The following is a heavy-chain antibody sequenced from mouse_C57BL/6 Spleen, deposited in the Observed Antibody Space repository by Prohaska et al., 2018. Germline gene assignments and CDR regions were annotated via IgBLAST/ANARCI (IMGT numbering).Heavy chain of an antibody. Sequence: QRHGKSLEWIGDINPNNGGTIYNQKFKGKATLTVDKSSSTAYMELRSLTSEDTAVYYCARGDYDPFAYWGQGTLVTVSA. V-gene: IGHV1-18*01. J-gene: IGHJ3*01. D-gene: IGHD2-4*01. CDR3: ARGDYDPFAY. CDR2: INPNNGGT.